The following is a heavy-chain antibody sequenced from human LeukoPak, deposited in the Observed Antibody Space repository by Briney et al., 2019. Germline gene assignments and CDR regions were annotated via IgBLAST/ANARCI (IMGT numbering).Heavy chain of an antibody. CDR3: ARERVLGGTQSNTECFQH. D-gene: IGHD1-1*01. V-gene: IGHV1-2*02. Sequence: GASVKVSCKASGYTFTGYYMHWVRQAPGQGLEWMGWINPNSGGTNYAQKFQGRVTMTRDTSISTAYMELSRLRSDDTAVYYCARERVLGGTQSNTECFQHWGQGTLVTVSS. CDR1: GYTFTGYY. J-gene: IGHJ1*01. CDR2: INPNSGGT.